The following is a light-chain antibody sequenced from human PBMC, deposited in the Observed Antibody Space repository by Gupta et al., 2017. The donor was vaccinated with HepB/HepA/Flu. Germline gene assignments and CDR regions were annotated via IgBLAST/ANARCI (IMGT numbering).Light chain of an antibody. V-gene: IGKV3-15*01. J-gene: IGKJ2*01. Sequence: EIVMTQSPATLSVSPGERATLSCRASQSLTNNLVWYQQKPGQAPRLLIYGASTRATGIPARFSGSGSGTEFTLTISSLQSEDFAVYYCQQSNDWPLFGQGTKLEI. CDR2: GAS. CDR3: QQSNDWPL. CDR1: QSLTNN.